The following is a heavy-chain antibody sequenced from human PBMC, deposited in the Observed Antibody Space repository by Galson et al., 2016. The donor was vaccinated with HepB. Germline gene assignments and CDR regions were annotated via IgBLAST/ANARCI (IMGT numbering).Heavy chain of an antibody. CDR1: GFTFANFA. J-gene: IGHJ4*02. Sequence: SLRLSCAASGFTFANFAMHWVRQAPGKGLEWVAVMAYDGSNSYHADSLKGRFSISRDNSKNTLYLHMNSLTPEDTAIYFCARDTPDGVDYWGQGTLVSVSS. CDR2: MAYDGSNS. D-gene: IGHD1-14*01. V-gene: IGHV3-30*04. CDR3: ARDTPDGVDY.